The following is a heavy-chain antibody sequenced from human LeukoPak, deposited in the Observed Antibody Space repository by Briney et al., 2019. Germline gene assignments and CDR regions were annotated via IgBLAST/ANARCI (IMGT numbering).Heavy chain of an antibody. CDR1: GFTFSSND. CDR3: AGGSRRDGYDY. V-gene: IGHV3-53*04. CDR2: IYDNGDA. Sequence: GGSLRLSCAASGFTFSSNDMSWVRQAPGKGLERVSVIYDNGDAYSADSVKGRFTISRHNSKNTPYLQMTSLSPEDPAVYSCAGGSRRDGYDYWGQGTLVTVSS. J-gene: IGHJ4*02. D-gene: IGHD5-24*01.